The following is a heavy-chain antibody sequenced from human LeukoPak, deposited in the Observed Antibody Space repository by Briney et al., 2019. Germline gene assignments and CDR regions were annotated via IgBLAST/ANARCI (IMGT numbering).Heavy chain of an antibody. CDR3: ARDAYSSSYMDV. D-gene: IGHD6-13*01. Sequence: PSETLSLTCTVSGGSISYYYWSWIRQPPGKGLEWIGYIYYRGSTNYNPSLKSRVTISVDTSKNQFSLKLSSVTVADTAVYYCARDAYSSSYMDVWGKGTTVTVSS. J-gene: IGHJ6*03. CDR1: GGSISYYY. V-gene: IGHV4-59*01. CDR2: IYYRGST.